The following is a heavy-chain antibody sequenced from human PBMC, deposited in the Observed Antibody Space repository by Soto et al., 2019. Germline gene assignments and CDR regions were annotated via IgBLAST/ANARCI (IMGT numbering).Heavy chain of an antibody. CDR3: ARERWGAYCDSTLEGRVVVGASTMIDFPNPLQPLP. D-gene: IGHD2-21*01. J-gene: IGHJ5*02. CDR1: GFTFSDYY. V-gene: IGHV3-11*06. Sequence: PGGSLRLSCAASGFTFSDYYMSWIRQAPGRGLEWVSYISSSSSYTNYADSVKGRFTISRDNAKNSLYLQMNSLRAEDTAVYYCARERWGAYCDSTLEGRVVVGASTMIDFPNPLQPLPWG. CDR2: ISSSSSYT.